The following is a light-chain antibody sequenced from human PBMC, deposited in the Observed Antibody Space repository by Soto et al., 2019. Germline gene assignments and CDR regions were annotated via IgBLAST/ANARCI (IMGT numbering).Light chain of an antibody. CDR2: GAS. CDR3: QQYNNWPLYT. Sequence: EIVMTQSPATLSVSPGERATLSCRASQSVSSNLAWYQQKPGQAPRLLIYGASTRATGIPARFSGSGSGTYFTLTISSLQSEDFALYYCQQYNNWPLYTFGQGTKLEIK. V-gene: IGKV3-15*01. CDR1: QSVSSN. J-gene: IGKJ2*01.